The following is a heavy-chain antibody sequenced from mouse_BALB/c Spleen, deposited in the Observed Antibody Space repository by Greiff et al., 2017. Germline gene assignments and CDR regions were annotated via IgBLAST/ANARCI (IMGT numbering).Heavy chain of an antibody. CDR3: ARYRYDAEGAMDY. V-gene: IGHV14-3*02. CDR2: IDPANGNT. J-gene: IGHJ4*01. CDR1: GFNIKDTY. Sequence: EVQLQESGAELVKPGASVKLSCTASGFNIKDTYMHWVKQRPEQGLEWIGRIDPANGNTKYDPKFQGKATITADTSSNTAYLQLSSLTSEDTAVYYCARYRYDAEGAMDYWGQGTSVTVSS. D-gene: IGHD2-14*01.